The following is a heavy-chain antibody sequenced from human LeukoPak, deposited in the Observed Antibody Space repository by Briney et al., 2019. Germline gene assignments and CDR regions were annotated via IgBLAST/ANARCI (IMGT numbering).Heavy chain of an antibody. CDR3: AKEGGAAAGQRNWFDP. CDR2: ISWNSGSI. D-gene: IGHD6-13*01. CDR1: GFTFDDYA. J-gene: IGHJ5*02. Sequence: PGGSLRLSCAASGFTFDDYAMHWVRQAPGKGLEWVSGISWNSGSIGYADSVKGRFTISRDNAKNSLYLQMNSLRAEDTALYYCAKEGGAAAGQRNWFDPWGQGTLVTVSS. V-gene: IGHV3-9*01.